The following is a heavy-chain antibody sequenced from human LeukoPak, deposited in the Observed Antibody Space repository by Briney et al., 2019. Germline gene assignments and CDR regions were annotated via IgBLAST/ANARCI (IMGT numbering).Heavy chain of an antibody. Sequence: PGRSLRLSCAASGFTFSSYAMHWVRQAPGKGLEWVAVISYDGSNKYYADSVKGRFTISRDNSKNTLYLQMNSLRAEDTAVYYCARLGDYDAFDFWGQGTMVTVSS. V-gene: IGHV3-30-3*01. CDR1: GFTFSSYA. D-gene: IGHD3-10*01. CDR2: ISYDGSNK. CDR3: ARLGDYDAFDF. J-gene: IGHJ3*01.